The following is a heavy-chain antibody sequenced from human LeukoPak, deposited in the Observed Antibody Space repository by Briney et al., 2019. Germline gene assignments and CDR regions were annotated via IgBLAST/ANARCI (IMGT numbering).Heavy chain of an antibody. V-gene: IGHV3-21*01. J-gene: IGHJ6*03. Sequence: PGGSLRLSCAASGFTFSTFAMIWVRQPPGKGLEWVSSIFPSGGEIHYADSVRGRFTISRDNAKNSLYLQMNSLRPEDTAVYYCARDPYSGNYGGYYYYYMDVWGKGTTVTISS. CDR1: GFTFSTFA. CDR3: ARDPYSGNYGGYYYYYMDV. CDR2: IFPSGGEI. D-gene: IGHD1-26*01.